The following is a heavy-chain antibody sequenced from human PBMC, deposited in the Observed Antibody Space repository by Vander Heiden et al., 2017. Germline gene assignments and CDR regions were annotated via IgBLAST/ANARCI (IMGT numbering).Heavy chain of an antibody. J-gene: IGHJ5*02. D-gene: IGHD2-2*01. CDR3: ASFESSTNSDWFDP. Sequence: QVQLVESGRGVVQPGRSLRLSCAAHGIPFSSDAMHWGRQAPGKGLEWVAVISNDGSNKYYADSVKGRFTSSRDNSKNTLYLQMNSLRAEDTAVYYCASFESSTNSDWFDPWGQGTLVTVSS. CDR1: GIPFSSDA. V-gene: IGHV3-30-3*01. CDR2: ISNDGSNK.